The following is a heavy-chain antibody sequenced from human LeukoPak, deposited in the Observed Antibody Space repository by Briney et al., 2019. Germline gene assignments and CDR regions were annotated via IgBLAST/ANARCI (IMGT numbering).Heavy chain of an antibody. Sequence: SETLSLTCTVSGGSISSSSYYWGWIRQPPGKGLEWIGSIYYSGSTYYNPSLKSRVTISVDTSKNQSSLKLSSVTAADTAVYYCASLYGSGSYYHFDYWGQGTLVTVSS. CDR2: IYYSGST. CDR3: ASLYGSGSYYHFDY. D-gene: IGHD3-10*01. V-gene: IGHV4-39*01. CDR1: GGSISSSSYY. J-gene: IGHJ4*02.